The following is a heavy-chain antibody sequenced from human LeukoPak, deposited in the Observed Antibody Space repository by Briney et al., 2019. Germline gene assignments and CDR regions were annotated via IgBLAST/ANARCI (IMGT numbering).Heavy chain of an antibody. V-gene: IGHV3-23*01. D-gene: IGHD3-22*01. CDR3: ARSITMIEFVLFDY. J-gene: IGHJ4*02. Sequence: SGGSLRLSCAASEPTFNNYAMTWVRQAPGKGLEWVSAISGSGGSTYYADSVKGRFTISRDNSKNTLYLQMNSLRAEDTAVYYCARSITMIEFVLFDYWGQGTLVTVSS. CDR2: ISGSGGST. CDR1: EPTFNNYA.